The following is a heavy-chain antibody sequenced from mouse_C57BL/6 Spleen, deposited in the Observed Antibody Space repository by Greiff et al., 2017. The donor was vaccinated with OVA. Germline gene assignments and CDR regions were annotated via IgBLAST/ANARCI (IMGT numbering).Heavy chain of an antibody. D-gene: IGHD1-1*01. CDR1: GYSITSGYY. CDR3: ARGGDGSSYDWYFDV. CDR2: ISYDGSN. J-gene: IGHJ1*03. Sequence: EVKVEESGPGLVKPSQSLSLTCSVTGYSITSGYYWNWIRQFPGNKLEWMGYISYDGSNNYNPSLKNRISITRDTSKNQFFLKLNSVTTEDTATYYCARGGDGSSYDWYFDVWGTGTTVTVSS. V-gene: IGHV3-6*01.